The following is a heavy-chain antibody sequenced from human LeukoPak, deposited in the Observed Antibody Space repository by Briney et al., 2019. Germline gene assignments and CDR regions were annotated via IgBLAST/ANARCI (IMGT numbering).Heavy chain of an antibody. CDR2: ISSSGSNI. V-gene: IGHV3-48*03. CDR3: AVLGITMIGGV. J-gene: IGHJ6*04. CDR1: GFTFSSYE. Sequence: GGALRVSYAGSGFTFSSYEMNWVRQAPGKGLGWGTYISSSGSNIYYADSLKGRFTISRENAKNSLYMQMNSLRAEDTAVYYCAVLGITMIGGVWGKGTTVTISS. D-gene: IGHD3-10*02.